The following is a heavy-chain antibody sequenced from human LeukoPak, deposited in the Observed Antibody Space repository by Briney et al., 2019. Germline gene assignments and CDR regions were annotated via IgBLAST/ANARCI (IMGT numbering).Heavy chain of an antibody. V-gene: IGHV3-7*03. J-gene: IGHJ6*02. CDR1: GFSFNDYS. D-gene: IGHD3-3*01. CDR3: ARDRPGRILEWLLPYYYYGMDV. CDR2: IKQDGSEK. Sequence: PGGSLRLSCVASGFSFNDYSRNWVRQAPGKGLEWVANIKQDGSEKYYVDSVKGRFTISRDNAKNSLYLQMNSLRAEDTAVYYCARDRPGRILEWLLPYYYYGMDVWGQGTTVTVSS.